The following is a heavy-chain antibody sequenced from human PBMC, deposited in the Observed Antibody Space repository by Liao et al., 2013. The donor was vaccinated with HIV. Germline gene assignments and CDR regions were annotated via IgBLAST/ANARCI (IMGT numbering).Heavy chain of an antibody. CDR1: GGSFSGYY. CDR2: INHSGST. D-gene: IGHD6-13*01. J-gene: IGHJ6*03. CDR3: ARGGVAATYKYYYYMDV. Sequence: QVQLQQWGAGLLKPSETLSLTCAVYGGSFSGYYWSWIRQPPGKGLEWIGEINHSGSTNYNPSLKSRVTISVDTSKNQFSLKLTSVTAADTAVYYCARGGVAATYKYYYYMDVWGKGTTVTVSS. V-gene: IGHV4-34*01.